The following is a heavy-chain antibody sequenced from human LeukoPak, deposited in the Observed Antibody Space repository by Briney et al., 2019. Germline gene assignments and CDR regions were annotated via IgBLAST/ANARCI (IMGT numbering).Heavy chain of an antibody. V-gene: IGHV3-33*01. CDR1: GFTFRNYG. Sequence: QPGGSLRLSCAASGFTFRNYGMHWVRQAPGKGLEWVALVWSDGSQTYYAGSVKGRFTISRDNSKSTLYLQMNSLRAEDTAVYYCARDPHSSGWLFDYWGQGTLVSVSS. J-gene: IGHJ4*02. D-gene: IGHD6-19*01. CDR3: ARDPHSSGWLFDY. CDR2: VWSDGSQT.